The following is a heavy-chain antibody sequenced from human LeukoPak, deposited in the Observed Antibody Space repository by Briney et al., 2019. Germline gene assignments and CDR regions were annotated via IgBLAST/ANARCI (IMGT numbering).Heavy chain of an antibody. J-gene: IGHJ4*02. CDR3: ARRTYSSSSNLFDY. CDR1: GYTFTSYG. D-gene: IGHD6-6*01. CDR2: ISAYNGNT. Sequence: GASVKVSCKASGYTFTSYGVSWVRQAPGQGLEWMAWISAYNGNTNYAQNLQGRFTMTTDTSTSTAYMELRSLRSDDTAFYYCARRTYSSSSNLFDYWGQGTLVTVSS. V-gene: IGHV1-18*01.